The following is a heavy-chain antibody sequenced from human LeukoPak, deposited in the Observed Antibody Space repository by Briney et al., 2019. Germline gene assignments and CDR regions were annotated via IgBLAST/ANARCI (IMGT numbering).Heavy chain of an antibody. CDR1: GFTFSSYA. CDR3: VRDGVPERWLHLGY. D-gene: IGHD5-24*01. V-gene: IGHV3-7*03. Sequence: GGSLRLSCAASGFTFSSYAMSWVRQAPGKGLEWVANIKQDGSEKYYVDSVKGRFTISRDNGKNSLYLQMNSLRAEDTAVYYCVRDGVPERWLHLGYWGQGTLVTVSS. J-gene: IGHJ4*02. CDR2: IKQDGSEK.